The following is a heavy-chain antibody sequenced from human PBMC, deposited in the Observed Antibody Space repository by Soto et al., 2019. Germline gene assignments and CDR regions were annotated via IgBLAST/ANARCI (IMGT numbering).Heavy chain of an antibody. CDR3: ARDEYGDPFDF. J-gene: IGHJ4*02. CDR2: ISYTGST. D-gene: IGHD4-17*01. CDR1: GGSISSYY. V-gene: IGHV4-39*01. Sequence: SETLSLTCTVSGGSISSYYWGWVRQPPGKGLEWIGSISYTGSTYYNPSLKSRVTISVYTSKNQFSLMPTSVTAADTAVYYCARDEYGDPFDFWGQGTLVTVSS.